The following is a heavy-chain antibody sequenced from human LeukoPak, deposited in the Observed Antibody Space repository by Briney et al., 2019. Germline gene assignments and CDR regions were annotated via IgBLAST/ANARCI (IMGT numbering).Heavy chain of an antibody. D-gene: IGHD3-22*01. CDR3: ARDRGEKYYYDSTLDY. CDR1: GFTFSTYS. J-gene: IGHJ4*02. Sequence: GGSLRLSCAASGFTFSTYSMNWVRQAPGKGLEWVSYISSTSRTIYYADSVKGRFTISRDNAKNSLYLQMNSLRAEDTAVYYCARDRGEKYYYDSTLDYWGQGTLVTVSS. CDR2: ISSTSRTI. V-gene: IGHV3-48*01.